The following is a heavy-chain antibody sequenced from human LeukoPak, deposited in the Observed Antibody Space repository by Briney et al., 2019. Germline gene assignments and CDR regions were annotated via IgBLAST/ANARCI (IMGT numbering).Heavy chain of an antibody. J-gene: IGHJ4*02. CDR3: ARPWGDYYDSSGYYFDY. CDR2: INHSGST. V-gene: IGHV4-34*01. Sequence: SETLSLTCAVSGGSFSNYHWGWIRQPPGKGLEWIGEINHSGSTNYNPSLKSRVTISLDTSKNQFSLKLSSVTAADTAVYYCARPWGDYYDSSGYYFDYWGQGTLVTVSS. D-gene: IGHD3-22*01. CDR1: GGSFSNYH.